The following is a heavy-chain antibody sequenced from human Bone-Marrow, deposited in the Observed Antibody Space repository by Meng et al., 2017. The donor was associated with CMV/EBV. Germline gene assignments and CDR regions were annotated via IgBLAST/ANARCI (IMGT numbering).Heavy chain of an antibody. J-gene: IGHJ4*02. D-gene: IGHD2-21*01. CDR1: GFTFSSYA. V-gene: IGHV3-30-3*01. Sequence: GESLKISCVASGFTFSSYAMHWVRQAPGKGLEWVAVISYDGSNKYYADSVKGRFTISRDNSKNTLYLQMNSLRAEDTAVYYCARSRRVVVIASYPDYWGQGTLVTVSS. CDR2: ISYDGSNK. CDR3: ARSRRVVVIASYPDY.